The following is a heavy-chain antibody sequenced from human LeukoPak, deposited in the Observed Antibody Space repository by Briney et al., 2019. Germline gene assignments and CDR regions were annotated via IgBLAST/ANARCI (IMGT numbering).Heavy chain of an antibody. J-gene: IGHJ4*02. V-gene: IGHV4-61*08. CDR1: GGSISSGDYY. D-gene: IGHD6-13*01. Sequence: SETLSLTCTVSGGSISSGDYYWSWIRQPPGKGLGWIGCIYDSGSTDYNPSLKSRVTISVDTSKNQFSLKLSSVTAADTAMYYCARTSSSWLWGQGTLVTVSS. CDR2: IYDSGST. CDR3: ARTSSSWL.